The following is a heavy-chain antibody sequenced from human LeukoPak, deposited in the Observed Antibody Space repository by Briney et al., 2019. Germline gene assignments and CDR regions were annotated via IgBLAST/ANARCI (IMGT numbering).Heavy chain of an antibody. J-gene: IGHJ4*02. CDR3: AGGTAAAGFDY. Sequence: PSETLSLTCTVSGGSISSGSYYWSWIRQPAGKGLEWIGRIYTSGSTNYNPSLKSRVTISVDTSKNQFSLKLSSVTAADTAVYYCAGGTAAAGFDYWGQGTLVTVSS. CDR1: GGSISSGSYY. D-gene: IGHD6-13*01. V-gene: IGHV4-61*02. CDR2: IYTSGST.